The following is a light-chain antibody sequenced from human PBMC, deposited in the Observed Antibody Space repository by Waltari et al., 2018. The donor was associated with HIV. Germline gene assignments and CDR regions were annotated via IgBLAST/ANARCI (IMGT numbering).Light chain of an antibody. CDR2: TNN. CDR1: SSNIGSNT. V-gene: IGLV1-44*01. J-gene: IGLJ2*01. CDR3: AAWDDSLNGPV. Sequence: QSVLTQPPSASGTPGQRVTISCSGSSSNIGSNTVNWYQQLPGTAPKLPIYTNNQRPSGVPARFSGSKSGTSASRAISGLQSEDEADYYCAAWDDSLNGPVFGGGTKLTVL.